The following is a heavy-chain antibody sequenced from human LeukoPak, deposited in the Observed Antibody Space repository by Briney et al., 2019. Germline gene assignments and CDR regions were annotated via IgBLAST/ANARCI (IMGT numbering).Heavy chain of an antibody. CDR2: ISGSGGST. CDR1: GFTFSSYA. D-gene: IGHD2-8*01. Sequence: GSLRLSCAASGFTFSSYAMSWVRQAPGKGLEWVSAISGSGGSTYYADSVKGRFTISRDNSKNTLYLQMNSLRAEDTAVYYCAKVAGDIVLMVYAMSDDWFDPWGQGTLVTVSS. CDR3: AKVAGDIVLMVYAMSDDWFDP. V-gene: IGHV3-23*01. J-gene: IGHJ5*02.